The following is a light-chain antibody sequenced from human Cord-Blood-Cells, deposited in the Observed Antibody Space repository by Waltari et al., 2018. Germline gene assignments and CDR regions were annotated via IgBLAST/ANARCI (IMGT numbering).Light chain of an antibody. J-gene: IGLJ1*01. V-gene: IGLV3-25*02. CDR1: ALPKHY. CDR2: KDS. CDR3: QSADSSGTYYV. Sequence: SNDLTQPPPGQVSPGPTARTTSPGDALPKHYASGYQQKPGQAPVLVIYKDSERPSGIPERFSGSSSGTTVTLTISGVQAEDEADYYCQSADSSGTYYVFGTGTKVTVL.